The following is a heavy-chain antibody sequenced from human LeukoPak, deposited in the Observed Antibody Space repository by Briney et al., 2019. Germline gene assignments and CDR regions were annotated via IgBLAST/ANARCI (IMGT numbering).Heavy chain of an antibody. J-gene: IGHJ4*02. V-gene: IGHV3-48*01. CDR1: GFTFSTYS. Sequence: GGSLRLSCAASGFTFSTYSMDWVRQAPGKGLEWVSYISNSGSTIYYADSVKGRFTISRDNAKNSLYLQMNSLRAEDTAVYYCARDLSSSWYGLDYWGQGTLVTVSS. CDR3: ARDLSSSWYGLDY. CDR2: ISNSGSTI. D-gene: IGHD6-13*01.